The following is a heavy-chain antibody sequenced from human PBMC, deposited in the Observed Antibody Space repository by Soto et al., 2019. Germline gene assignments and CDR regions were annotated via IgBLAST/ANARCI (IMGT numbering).Heavy chain of an antibody. CDR3: ARSHFGGFDY. CDR1: GFTFSSHW. Sequence: EVQLVESGGGLVQPGGSLRLSCAASGFTFSSHWMNWVRQAPGKGLEWVANIKQDGSEKYYVDSVKGRFTISTDNAKNSVYLQMNSLRAEDTAVYYCARSHFGGFDYWGQGTLVTVSS. V-gene: IGHV3-7*01. J-gene: IGHJ4*02. D-gene: IGHD3-10*01. CDR2: IKQDGSEK.